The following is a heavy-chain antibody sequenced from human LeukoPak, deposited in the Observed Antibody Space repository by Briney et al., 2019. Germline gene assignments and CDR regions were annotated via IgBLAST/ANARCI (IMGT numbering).Heavy chain of an antibody. Sequence: GGSLRLSCAASGFTFSNYGMHCVRQAPGKGLEWVAVIWYDGSNKYYADSVKGRFTIPRDNSENTLYLQMNSLRAEDTAVYYCAKRTAAGAYSFDLWGQGTLVTVSS. CDR1: GFTFSNYG. V-gene: IGHV3-33*06. CDR2: IWYDGSNK. CDR3: AKRTAAGAYSFDL. J-gene: IGHJ4*02. D-gene: IGHD6-13*01.